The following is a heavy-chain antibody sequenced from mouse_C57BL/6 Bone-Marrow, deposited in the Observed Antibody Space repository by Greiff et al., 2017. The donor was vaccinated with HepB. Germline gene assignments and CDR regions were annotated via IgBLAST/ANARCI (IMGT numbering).Heavy chain of an antibody. Sequence: QVQLQQPGAELVKPGASVKLSCKASGYTFTSYWMNWVKQRPGQGLEWIGMIHPNSGSTNYNEKFKSKATLTVDKSSSTAYMQLSSLTSEDSAVYYGARAGDDDCSSYVGCDFWVWGTVTTVSV. CDR3: ARAGDDDCSSYVGCDFWV. V-gene: IGHV1-64*01. J-gene: IGHJ1*03. CDR2: IHPNSGST. D-gene: IGHD1-1*01. CDR1: GYTFTSYW.